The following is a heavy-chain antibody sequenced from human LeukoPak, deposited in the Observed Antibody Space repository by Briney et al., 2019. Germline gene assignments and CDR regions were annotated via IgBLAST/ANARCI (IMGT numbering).Heavy chain of an antibody. CDR3: ARSGIMITFGGV. J-gene: IGHJ4*02. CDR2: INPNSGGT. Sequence: ASVKVSCKASGYTFTGYYMHWARQAPGQGLEWMGWINPNSGGTNYAQKFQGRVTMTRDTSISTAYMELSRLRSDDTAVYYCARSGIMITFGGVWGQGTLVTVSS. V-gene: IGHV1-2*02. CDR1: GYTFTGYY. D-gene: IGHD3-16*01.